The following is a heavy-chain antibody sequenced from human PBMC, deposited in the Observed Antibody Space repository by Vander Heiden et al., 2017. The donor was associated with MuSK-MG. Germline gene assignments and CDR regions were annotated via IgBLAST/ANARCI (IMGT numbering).Heavy chain of an antibody. J-gene: IGHJ4*02. CDR2: ISGSGGST. CDR1: GSTFSSYA. Sequence: EVQLLESGGGLVQPGGSLRLSCAAFGSTFSSYALRWVRQAPGKGLEWVSAISGSGGSTYYADSVKGRFTISRDNSKNTLYLQMNSLRAEETAVYYCAKSYYGDYGGVGDYWGQGTLVTVSS. D-gene: IGHD4-17*01. CDR3: AKSYYGDYGGVGDY. V-gene: IGHV3-23*01.